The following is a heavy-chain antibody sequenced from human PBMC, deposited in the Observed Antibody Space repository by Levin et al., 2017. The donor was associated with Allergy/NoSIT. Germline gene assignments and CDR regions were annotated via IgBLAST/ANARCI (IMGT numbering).Heavy chain of an antibody. CDR2: ISSSSSYT. J-gene: IGHJ4*02. D-gene: IGHD3-9*01. CDR1: GFTFRDSY. Sequence: LSLTCAASGFTFRDSYMSWIRQAPGKGLEWVSYISSSSSYTNYADSVKGRFTISRDNAKNSLYLQMNSLRAEDTAVYYCARRGYFDWCLDYWGQGTLVTVSS. V-gene: IGHV3-11*03. CDR3: ARRGYFDWCLDY.